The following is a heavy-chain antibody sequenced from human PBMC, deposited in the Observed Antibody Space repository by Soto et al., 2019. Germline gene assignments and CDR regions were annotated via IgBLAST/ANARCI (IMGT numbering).Heavy chain of an antibody. Sequence: SETLSLTCAVYGGSFSGYYWSWIRQPPGKGLEWIGEINHSGSTNYNPSLKSRVTISVDTSKNQFSLKLSSVTAADTAVYYCARGWGIAVAGIGWFDPWGQGTLVTVSS. D-gene: IGHD6-19*01. CDR3: ARGWGIAVAGIGWFDP. V-gene: IGHV4-34*01. J-gene: IGHJ5*02. CDR1: GGSFSGYY. CDR2: INHSGST.